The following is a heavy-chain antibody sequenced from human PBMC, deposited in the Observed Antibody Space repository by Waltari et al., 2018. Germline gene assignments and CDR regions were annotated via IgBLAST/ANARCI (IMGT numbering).Heavy chain of an antibody. CDR2: ICAGDSDT. V-gene: IGHV5-51*03. J-gene: IGHJ4*02. Sequence: EVQLVQSGAEVKKPGESLKISCKGSGYSFTSYWIGWVRQMPGKGLEWMGIICAGDSDTRYSPTVQGHVTIAAYKYIITAYLQWSSLKASDTAMYYCARRRAVAGNSFDYWGQGTLGTVSS. D-gene: IGHD6-19*01. CDR3: ARRRAVAGNSFDY. CDR1: GYSFTSYW.